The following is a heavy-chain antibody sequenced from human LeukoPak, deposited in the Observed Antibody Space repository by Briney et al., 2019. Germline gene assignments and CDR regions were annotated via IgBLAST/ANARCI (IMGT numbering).Heavy chain of an antibody. D-gene: IGHD3-16*01. CDR1: GLTFSDHY. J-gene: IGHJ4*02. CDR3: ARDTGGTYDY. V-gene: IGHV3-72*01. CDR2: ARNKANSYTP. Sequence: GGSLRLSCVASGLTFSDHYMDWVRRAPGKGLEWVGRARNKANSYTPEYAASVKGRFTISRDDSKNSLYLQMNSLKTEDTAVYYCARDTGGTYDYWGQGTLVTVSS.